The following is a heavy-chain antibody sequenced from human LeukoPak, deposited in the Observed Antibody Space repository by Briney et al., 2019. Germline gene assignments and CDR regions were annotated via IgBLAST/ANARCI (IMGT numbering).Heavy chain of an antibody. D-gene: IGHD3-22*01. CDR3: AKVDGYYDSSGFNFDY. Sequence: QPGGSLRLSCAASGFTFSSYSMNWVRQAPGKGLEWVSYISSSSSTIYYADSVKGRFTISRDNAKNSLYLQMNSLRAEDTAVYYCAKVDGYYDSSGFNFDYWGQGTLVTVSS. V-gene: IGHV3-48*01. J-gene: IGHJ4*02. CDR2: ISSSSSTI. CDR1: GFTFSSYS.